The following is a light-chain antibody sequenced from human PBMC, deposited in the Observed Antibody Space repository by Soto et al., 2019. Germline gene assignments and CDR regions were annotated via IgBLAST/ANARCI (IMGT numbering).Light chain of an antibody. CDR2: SAS. CDR3: QQLNGYQLA. V-gene: IGKV1-9*01. J-gene: IGKJ4*01. Sequence: DIQLTQSPSFLSAFVGDTVTITCRASQAMSTYLAWYQQKPGKVPKLLIRSASTLQSGVPPRFSGRVSGTEFTLTVSTLQPDDSGIYYCQQLNGYQLAFGGGTNVEIK. CDR1: QAMSTY.